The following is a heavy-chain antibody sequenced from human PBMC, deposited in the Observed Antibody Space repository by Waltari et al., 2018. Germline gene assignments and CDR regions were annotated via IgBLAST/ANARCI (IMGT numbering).Heavy chain of an antibody. V-gene: IGHV4-4*02. CDR3: VRDNRWAEDGFRFFQY. CDR2: MFNSGST. D-gene: IGHD3-10*01. CDR1: GGSISSSIW. J-gene: IGHJ1*01. Sequence: QVLLQESAPGLFKTSGTLSFTCVVSGGSISSSIWWSWVGQAPGKGLVWIGEMFNSGSTNYNPSLKNRVTMSLDKSNNQFSLKLSSVTAADTAGYFCVRDNRWAEDGFRFFQYWGQGTLVSVSS.